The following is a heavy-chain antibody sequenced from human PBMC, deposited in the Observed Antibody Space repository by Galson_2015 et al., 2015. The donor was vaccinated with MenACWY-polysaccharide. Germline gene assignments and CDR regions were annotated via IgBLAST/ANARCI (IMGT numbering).Heavy chain of an antibody. V-gene: IGHV4-30-2*01. CDR3: AIEAVRSWHV. CDR1: GGSISSGGYS. J-gene: IGHJ4*02. Sequence: TLSLTCAVSGGSISSGGYSWSWIRRPPGRGLEWIGYIYNSGNAYYSPPLKSRVTISEDKSKNMFSPNLRSVTAADTAVYYCAIEAVRSWHVWGKGTLVTVSS. D-gene: IGHD3-16*01. CDR2: IYNSGNA.